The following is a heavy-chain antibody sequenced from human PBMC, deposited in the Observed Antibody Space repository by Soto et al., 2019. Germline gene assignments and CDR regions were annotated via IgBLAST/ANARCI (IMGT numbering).Heavy chain of an antibody. CDR1: GGTFSSYA. J-gene: IGHJ5*02. Sequence: GASVKVSCKASGGTFSSYAISWVRQAPGQGLEWMGGIIPIFGTANYAQKFQGRVTITADKSTSTAYMELSSLRSEDTAVYYCARSLLWFGEFNNWFDPWGQGTLVTAP. CDR3: ARSLLWFGEFNNWFDP. D-gene: IGHD3-10*01. CDR2: IIPIFGTA. V-gene: IGHV1-69*06.